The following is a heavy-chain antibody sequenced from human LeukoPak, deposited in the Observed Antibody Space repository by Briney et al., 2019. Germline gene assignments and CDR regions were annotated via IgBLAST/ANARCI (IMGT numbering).Heavy chain of an antibody. D-gene: IGHD3-22*01. V-gene: IGHV3-53*01. Sequence: PGGSLRLSCAASGFTFSSNYMSWVRQAPGKGLEWVSVIYSGGSTYYADSVKGRFTISRDNSKNTLYLQMNSLRAEDTAVYYCARIYDSSGYYYPWGQGTLVTVSS. CDR3: ARIYDSSGYYYP. J-gene: IGHJ5*02. CDR2: IYSGGST. CDR1: GFTFSSNY.